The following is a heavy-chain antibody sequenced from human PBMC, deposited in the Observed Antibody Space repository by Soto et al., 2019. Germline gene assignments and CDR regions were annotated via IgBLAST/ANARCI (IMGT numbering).Heavy chain of an antibody. Sequence: EVQLLESGGGLVQPGGSLRLSCAASGFTFSNYGMNWVRQAPGKGLEWVSLISGGGGGGGSTYYADSVKGRFTGSRDNSKNMLYLQLNNLKAEDTAVYYCTWRIFDNWGPGTLVTVSS. CDR2: ISGGGGGGGST. CDR3: TWRIFDN. J-gene: IGHJ4*02. V-gene: IGHV3-23*01. CDR1: GFTFSNYG.